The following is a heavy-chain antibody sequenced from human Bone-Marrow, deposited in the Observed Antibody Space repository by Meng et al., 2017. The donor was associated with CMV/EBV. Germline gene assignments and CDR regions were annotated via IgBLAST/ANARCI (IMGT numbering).Heavy chain of an antibody. V-gene: IGHV1-2*02. CDR2: INPNSGGT. D-gene: IGHD3-3*01. CDR3: AADSRFWSGYYHAFDI. J-gene: IGHJ3*02. CDR1: GYTFTGYY. Sequence: ASVKVSCKASGYTFTGYYMHWVRQAPGQGLEWMGWINPNSGGTNYAQKFQERVTITRDMSTSTAYMELSSLRSEDTAVYYCAADSRFWSGYYHAFDIWGQGTMVTVSS.